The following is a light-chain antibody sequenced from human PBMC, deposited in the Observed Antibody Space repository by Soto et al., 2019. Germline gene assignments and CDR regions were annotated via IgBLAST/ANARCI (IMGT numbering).Light chain of an antibody. CDR1: RSVSDTL. V-gene: IGKV3-20*01. Sequence: ELVLTQSPGTLSLSTGERATLXXRADRSVSDTLLTWFQQKPGQAPGXLIFGTSNRAPGIPDRFSGSGSGTDFTLTITRLEPEDFAMYYCQRYDSLRTFGQGTKVDI. CDR3: QRYDSLRT. J-gene: IGKJ1*01. CDR2: GTS.